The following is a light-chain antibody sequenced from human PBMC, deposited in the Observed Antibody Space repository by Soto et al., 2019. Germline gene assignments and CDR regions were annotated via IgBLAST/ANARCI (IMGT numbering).Light chain of an antibody. V-gene: IGLV2-14*01. CDR3: SSYTSRSTPV. J-gene: IGLJ2*01. Sequence: QSALTQPASVSGSPGQSITISCTGTSSDVGTYKYVSWYQQLPGKAPKLMIYEVSNRPSGVSNRFSDSKSGNTASLTISELQAEDEADYYCSSYTSRSTPVFGGGT. CDR2: EVS. CDR1: SSDVGTYKY.